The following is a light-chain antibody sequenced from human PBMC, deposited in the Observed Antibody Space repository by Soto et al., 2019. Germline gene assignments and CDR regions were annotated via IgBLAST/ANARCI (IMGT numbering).Light chain of an antibody. CDR1: QSISND. V-gene: IGKV3-15*01. CDR2: AAS. Sequence: EVVLTQSPATLSVSPGERATLSCRARQSISNDLAWYQQKPGQAPRLLIYAASTRATGIPARFSGSGSGTEFTLTISSLQSEDFAVYYCQQYNNWPPLTFGGGTKVEIK. CDR3: QQYNNWPPLT. J-gene: IGKJ4*01.